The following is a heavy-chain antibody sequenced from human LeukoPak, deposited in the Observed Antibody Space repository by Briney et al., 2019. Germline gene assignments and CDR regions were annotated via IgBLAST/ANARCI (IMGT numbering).Heavy chain of an antibody. D-gene: IGHD3-22*01. J-gene: IGHJ3*02. CDR2: IYSTGST. CDR1: GGSMSDYY. CDR3: ARDYTMTHAFDI. V-gene: IGHV4-59*01. Sequence: SETLSLTCTVSGGSMSDYYWSWIRQPPGKGLEWIGYIYSTGSTNYKPSLKSRVTISVDTSKNQFFLKLSSVTAADTALYYCARDYTMTHAFDIWGQGTLVTVSS.